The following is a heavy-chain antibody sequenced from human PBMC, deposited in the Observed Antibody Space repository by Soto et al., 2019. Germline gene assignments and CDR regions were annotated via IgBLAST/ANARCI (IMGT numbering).Heavy chain of an antibody. V-gene: IGHV3-33*01. D-gene: IGHD3-22*01. J-gene: IGHJ4*02. CDR3: ARPSGGYYSGPFDY. CDR2: IWYDGSNK. CDR1: GFTFSSYG. Sequence: PWGSLRLSCAASGFTFSSYGMHWVGQAPGKGLEWVAVIWYDGSNKYYADSVKGRFTISRDNSKNTLYLQMNSLRAEDTAVYYCARPSGGYYSGPFDYWGQGTLVTVSS.